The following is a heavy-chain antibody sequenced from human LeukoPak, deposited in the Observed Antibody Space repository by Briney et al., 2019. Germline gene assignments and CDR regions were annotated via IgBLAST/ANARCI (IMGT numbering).Heavy chain of an antibody. CDR1: GFTLSNCW. J-gene: IGHJ5*02. Sequence: GGSLRLSCAASGFTLSNCWMTWFRQAPGKGLEWVANINQDGSVQSYVDSVKGRFAISKDNAKNSLYLKMNSLRAEDTAVYYCATLRPLAAAADFDPWGQGTLVTVSS. D-gene: IGHD6-13*01. CDR2: INQDGSVQ. V-gene: IGHV3-7*01. CDR3: ATLRPLAAAADFDP.